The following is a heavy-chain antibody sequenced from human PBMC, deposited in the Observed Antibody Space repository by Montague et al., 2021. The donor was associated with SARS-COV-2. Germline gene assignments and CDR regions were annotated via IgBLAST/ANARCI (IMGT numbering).Heavy chain of an antibody. CDR3: ATLTQSNGDF. J-gene: IGHJ4*02. V-gene: IGHV4-4*08. CDR2: VYSSGTT. CDR1: SDSINSDY. Sequence: SETLSLTCTVSSDSINSDYWGWMRQHPGKRLEWLGYVYSSGTTNYNPSLNSRIAISVDTSKNQFSLRLDSVTAADTAIYYCATLTQSNGDFWDQGALVTVS. D-gene: IGHD4/OR15-4a*01.